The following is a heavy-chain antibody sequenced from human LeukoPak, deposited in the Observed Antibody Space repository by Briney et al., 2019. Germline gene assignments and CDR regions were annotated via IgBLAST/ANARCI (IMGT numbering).Heavy chain of an antibody. CDR2: IKQDGSQK. D-gene: IGHD3-22*01. Sequence: PGGSLRLSCAASGLTFSSYWMSWVRQAPGKGLEGVANIKQDGSQKYYVDSVRGRFTISRDNAKNSLYLQMNSLRVEDTAVYYCARGEYYYDGGYWGQGTLVTVSS. J-gene: IGHJ4*02. CDR1: GLTFSSYW. V-gene: IGHV3-7*03. CDR3: ARGEYYYDGGY.